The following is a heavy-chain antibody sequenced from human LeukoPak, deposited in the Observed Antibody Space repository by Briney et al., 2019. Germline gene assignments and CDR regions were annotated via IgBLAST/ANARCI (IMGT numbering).Heavy chain of an antibody. D-gene: IGHD2-15*01. J-gene: IGHJ3*02. V-gene: IGHV3-30*18. CDR3: AKVRAARANDAFDI. Sequence: GGSLRLSCAASGFTFSSYSMNWVRQAPGKGLEWVALISNDGSNKYYAESVKGRFTISRDNSKNTLHLQMNSLRAEDTAVYYCAKVRAARANDAFDIWGQGTMVTVSS. CDR2: ISNDGSNK. CDR1: GFTFSSYS.